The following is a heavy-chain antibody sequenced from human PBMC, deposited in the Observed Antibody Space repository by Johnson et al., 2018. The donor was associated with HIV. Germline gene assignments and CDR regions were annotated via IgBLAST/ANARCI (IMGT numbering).Heavy chain of an antibody. CDR2: IKSRTDGGTT. Sequence: VQLVESGGGVVQPGGSLRLSCAASEFTFSNYGMHWVRQAPGKGLEWVGRIKSRTDGGTTDYAAPVKGRFTISRDDSKNTLYLQMNSLKTEDTAVYYCTTDADSSSWNDAFDIWGQGTMVTVSS. D-gene: IGHD6-13*01. V-gene: IGHV3-15*01. CDR1: EFTFSNYG. CDR3: TTDADSSSWNDAFDI. J-gene: IGHJ3*02.